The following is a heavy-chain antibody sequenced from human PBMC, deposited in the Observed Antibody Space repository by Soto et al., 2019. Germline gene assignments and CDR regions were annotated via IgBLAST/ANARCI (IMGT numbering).Heavy chain of an antibody. D-gene: IGHD2-15*01. CDR1: GFTVSSKY. V-gene: IGHV3-66*01. CDR3: ARDDVLCDGGRCYGVPVDV. Sequence: EVQLVESGGGLVQPGGSLRLSCAASGFTVSSKYMSWVRQAPGKGLEWVSLIQSGGPTYYADSVKGRFTISRDTSENTVHLQAASLRDVDTAVYYCARDDVLCDGGRCYGVPVDVWGKGNTGTVSP. CDR2: IQSGGPT. J-gene: IGHJ6*04.